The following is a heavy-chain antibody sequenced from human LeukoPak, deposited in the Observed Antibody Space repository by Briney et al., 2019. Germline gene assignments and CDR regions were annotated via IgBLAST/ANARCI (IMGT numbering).Heavy chain of an antibody. CDR1: GGSISSGNYY. CDR3: ASGYSYGFDY. D-gene: IGHD5-18*01. Sequence: KSSETLSLTCTVSGGSISSGNYYWSWIRKPAGKGLEWIGRIYTSGSTNYNPSLKSRVTISVDTSKNQFSLKLSSVTAADTAVYYCASGYSYGFDYWGQGTLVTVSS. J-gene: IGHJ4*02. V-gene: IGHV4-61*02. CDR2: IYTSGST.